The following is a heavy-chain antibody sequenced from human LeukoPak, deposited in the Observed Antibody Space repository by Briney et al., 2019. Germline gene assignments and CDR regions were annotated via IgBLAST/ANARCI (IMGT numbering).Heavy chain of an antibody. D-gene: IGHD3-3*01. J-gene: IGHJ4*02. V-gene: IGHV3-23*01. CDR1: GFTFSDYS. CDR2: ISGSGGST. Sequence: PGGSLRLSCAASGFTFSDYSMNWVRQAPGKGLEWVSAISGSGGSTYYADSVKGRFTISRDNSKNTLYLQMNSLRAEDTAVYYCAKDDYDFWSGSPDYWGQGTLVTVSS. CDR3: AKDDYDFWSGSPDY.